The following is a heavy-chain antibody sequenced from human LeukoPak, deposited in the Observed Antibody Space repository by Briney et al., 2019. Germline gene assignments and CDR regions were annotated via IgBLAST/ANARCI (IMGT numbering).Heavy chain of an antibody. J-gene: IGHJ4*02. V-gene: IGHV3-23*01. D-gene: IGHD2-21*01. CDR2: IYENGGTT. CDR1: GFTFRSHA. Sequence: GGSLRLSCVGSGFTFRSHAMSWVRQAPEKGLEFVSGIYENGGTTYYADSVKGRFSISRDNSKNTLYLQMDSLRGEDAAVYYCAKDFRIGYSAHFDYWGQGALVTVSS. CDR3: AKDFRIGYSAHFDY.